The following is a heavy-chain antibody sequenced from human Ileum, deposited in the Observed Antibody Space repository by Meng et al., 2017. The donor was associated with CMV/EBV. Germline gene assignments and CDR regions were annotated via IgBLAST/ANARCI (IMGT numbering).Heavy chain of an antibody. V-gene: IGHV7-4-1*02. Sequence: QVQLVQSGSELKEPGASVKVSCKTAGYSFITYGINWVREAPGQRLEWMGWINTSAAYPTYAQDFTGRFVFSLDTSVSTAYLQISSLRAEDTAVYYCALFPAVPTDYLDWGDRYKYFDYWGQGTLVTVSS. D-gene: IGHD2-21*02. CDR1: GYSFITYG. J-gene: IGHJ4*02. CDR2: INTSAAYP. CDR3: ALFPAVPTDYLDWGDRYKYFDY.